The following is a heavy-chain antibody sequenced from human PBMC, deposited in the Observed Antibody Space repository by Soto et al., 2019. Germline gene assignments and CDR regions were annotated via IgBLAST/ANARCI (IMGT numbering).Heavy chain of an antibody. CDR2: ISSSSSTI. J-gene: IGHJ4*02. D-gene: IGHD3-3*01. Sequence: GGSLRLSCAASGFTFSSYSMNWVRQAPGKGLEWVSYISSSSSTIYYADSVKGRFTISRDNAKNSLYLQMNSLRAEDTAVYYCARGDFTIFGVVIMEYFDYWGQGTLVTVSS. CDR3: ARGDFTIFGVVIMEYFDY. CDR1: GFTFSSYS. V-gene: IGHV3-48*01.